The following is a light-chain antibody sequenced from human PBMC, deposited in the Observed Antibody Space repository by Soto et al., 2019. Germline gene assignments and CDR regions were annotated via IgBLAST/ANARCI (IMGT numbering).Light chain of an antibody. CDR2: AAS. CDR1: QDIRGV. CDR3: QQSYDTAWT. Sequence: DIQMTQSPPSLSPSVGDRVTITCRASQDIRGVLNWYQQKPGKPPKVLISAASNLQNGVPSRFSGSGFGTDFTLTIAGLQAEDSASYYCQQSYDTAWTFGQGTTV. V-gene: IGKV1-39*01. J-gene: IGKJ1*01.